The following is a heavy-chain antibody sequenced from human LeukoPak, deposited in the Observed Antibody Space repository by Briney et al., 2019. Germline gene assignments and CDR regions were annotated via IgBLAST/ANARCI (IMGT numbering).Heavy chain of an antibody. CDR3: ARLRRDSSEY. D-gene: IGHD6-13*01. CDR1: GGSISSSSYY. CDR2: IYYSGST. J-gene: IGHJ4*02. Sequence: SETLSLTCTVSGGSISSSSYYWGWIRQPPGKGLERIGSIYYSGSTYYNPSLKSRVTISVDTSKNQFSLKLSSVTAADTAVYYCARLRRDSSEYWGQGTLVTVSS. V-gene: IGHV4-39*01.